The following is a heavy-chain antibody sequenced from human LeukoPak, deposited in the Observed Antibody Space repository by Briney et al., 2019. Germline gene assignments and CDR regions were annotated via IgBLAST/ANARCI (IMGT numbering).Heavy chain of an antibody. CDR2: MYYSGST. CDR1: GGSMNDYY. D-gene: IGHD3-10*01. V-gene: IGHV4-59*01. Sequence: SETLSLTCTVSGGSMNDYYWSWIRQPPGKGLEWIGYMYYSGSTNYNPSLKSRVSISIDTSKNQFSLKLSSVTAADTAVYYCAREGAGSGSFEDYYYYGMDVWGKGTTVTVPS. J-gene: IGHJ6*04. CDR3: AREGAGSGSFEDYYYYGMDV.